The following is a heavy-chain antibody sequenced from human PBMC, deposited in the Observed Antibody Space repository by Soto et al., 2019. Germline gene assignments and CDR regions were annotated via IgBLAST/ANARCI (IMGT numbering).Heavy chain of an antibody. V-gene: IGHV3-49*03. D-gene: IGHD1-26*01. J-gene: IGHJ6*02. Sequence: SGGSLRLSCTASGFTFGDYAMSWFRQAPGKGLEWVGFIRSKAYGGTTEYAASVKGRFTISRDDSKSIAYLQMSSLKTEDTAVYYCTSGSYSYYYYYYGMDVWGQGTTVTVSS. CDR3: TSGSYSYYYYYYGMDV. CDR1: GFTFGDYA. CDR2: IRSKAYGGTT.